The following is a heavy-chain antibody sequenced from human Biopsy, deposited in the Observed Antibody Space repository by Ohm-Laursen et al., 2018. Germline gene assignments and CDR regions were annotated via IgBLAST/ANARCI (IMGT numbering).Heavy chain of an antibody. J-gene: IGHJ1*01. D-gene: IGHD4-23*01. CDR3: ARGSNEYGGLYFPH. Sequence: SDTLSLTCTVSGGSFTGHYWTWIRQPPGQGLVWIGHISHTGYTSYKSSLKSRVTISLDTSRKHFSLRLTSLAAADTAVHYCARGSNEYGGLYFPHWGQGTLVTVSS. CDR2: ISHTGYT. V-gene: IGHV4-59*11. CDR1: GGSFTGHY.